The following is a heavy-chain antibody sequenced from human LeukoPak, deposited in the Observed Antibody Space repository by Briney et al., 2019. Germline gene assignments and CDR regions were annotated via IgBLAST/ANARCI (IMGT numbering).Heavy chain of an antibody. D-gene: IGHD3-3*01. J-gene: IGHJ4*02. V-gene: IGHV3-23*01. CDR1: GFTFSNYA. Sequence: GGSLRLSCAASGFTFSNYAMSWVRQAPGKGLEWVSAISGSGSSTYYADSVKGRFTISRDNSNNTLYLQMISLRAEDTAVYYCAKVSNFWSGYSDYWGQGTLVTVSS. CDR3: AKVSNFWSGYSDY. CDR2: ISGSGSST.